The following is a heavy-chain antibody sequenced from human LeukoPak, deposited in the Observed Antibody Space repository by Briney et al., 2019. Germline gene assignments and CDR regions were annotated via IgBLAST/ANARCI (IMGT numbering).Heavy chain of an antibody. CDR1: GFTFDDYG. V-gene: IGHV3-20*01. CDR3: ARVRGAGTGAFDI. Sequence: GGSLRLSCAASGFTFDDYGMSWVRHAPGKGLEWVSGINWNGGSTGYADSVKGRFTISRDNAKNSLYLQMNSLRAEDTALYHCARVRGAGTGAFDIWGQGTMVTVSS. J-gene: IGHJ3*02. D-gene: IGHD6-13*01. CDR2: INWNGGST.